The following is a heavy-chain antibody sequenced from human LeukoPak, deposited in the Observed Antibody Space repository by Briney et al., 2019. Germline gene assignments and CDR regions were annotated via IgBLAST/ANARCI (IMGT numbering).Heavy chain of an antibody. CDR1: GFTFSSYW. V-gene: IGHV3-74*01. CDR3: ARAYNDGSGYYPPYFDY. Sequence: GGSLRLSCAASGFTFSSYWMHWVRQAPGKGLVWVSRLNSDGSSTSYADSVKGRLTISRDNVKNTLYLQMNSLRAEDTAVYYCARAYNDGSGYYPPYFDYWGQGTLVTVSS. D-gene: IGHD3-22*01. J-gene: IGHJ4*02. CDR2: LNSDGSST.